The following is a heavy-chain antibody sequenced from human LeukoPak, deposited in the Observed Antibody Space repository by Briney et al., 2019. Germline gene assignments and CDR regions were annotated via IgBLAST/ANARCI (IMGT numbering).Heavy chain of an antibody. V-gene: IGHV4-39*01. CDR1: GGSISSRPYS. D-gene: IGHD6-13*01. CDR2: FYYSGNT. CDR3: ARLVVSSWYHEVLRGRDY. Sequence: SETLSLTCTVSGGSISSRPYSWGWIRQPPGKGLEWLGSFYYSGNTYYKPSLKSRVTISVDTSKNQFSLRLSSVTAADTAVYYCARLVVSSWYHEVLRGRDYWGQGTLVTVSS. J-gene: IGHJ4*02.